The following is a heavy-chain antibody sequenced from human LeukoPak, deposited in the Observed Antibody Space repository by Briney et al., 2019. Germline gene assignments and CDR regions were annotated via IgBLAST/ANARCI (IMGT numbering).Heavy chain of an antibody. V-gene: IGHV4-31*03. CDR3: ARVSTMVRGVINWFDS. CDR1: GGSINIAGHY. Sequence: SETPSLTCTVSGGSINIAGHYWSWIRQHPGKGLEWIGNIHYSGNTYDNPSLKSRAIISVDTSKNQFSLRLTSVTAADTAVYYCARVSTMVRGVINWFDSWGPGTLVTVSS. D-gene: IGHD3-10*01. CDR2: IHYSGNT. J-gene: IGHJ5*01.